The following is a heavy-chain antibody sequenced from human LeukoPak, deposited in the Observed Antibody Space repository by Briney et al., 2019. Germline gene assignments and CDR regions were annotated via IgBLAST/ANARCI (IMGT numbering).Heavy chain of an antibody. J-gene: IGHJ4*02. D-gene: IGHD6-13*01. Sequence: PGGSLRLSCAASGFTFSSYAMHWVRQAPGKGLEWVSGISWNSGSIGYADSVKGRFTISRDNAKNSLYLQMNSLRAEDTALYYCAKDFEQQLVPGQIDYWGQGTLVTVSS. CDR2: ISWNSGSI. CDR1: GFTFSSYA. CDR3: AKDFEQQLVPGQIDY. V-gene: IGHV3-9*01.